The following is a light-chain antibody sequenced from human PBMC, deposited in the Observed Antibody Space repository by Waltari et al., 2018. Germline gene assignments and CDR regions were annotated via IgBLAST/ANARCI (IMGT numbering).Light chain of an antibody. CDR2: DVT. V-gene: IGLV2-11*01. J-gene: IGLJ3*02. Sequence: QSALTQPRSVSGSPGQSVTISCTATGSDVADSNFVSWYQQHPGEAPKLGIYDVTERPSGVPSRLCGSKSGNAASLTVSGLQAEDEAVYYCCSFTGTWVFGGGTKLTVL. CDR1: GSDVADSNF. CDR3: CSFTGTWV.